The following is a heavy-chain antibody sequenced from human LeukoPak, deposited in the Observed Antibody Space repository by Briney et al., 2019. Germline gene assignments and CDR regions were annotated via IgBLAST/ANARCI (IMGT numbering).Heavy chain of an antibody. V-gene: IGHV6-1*01. CDR3: AREEVAVAGYFDY. CDR2: TYYRSKWYN. D-gene: IGHD6-19*01. CDR1: GDSVSSNSAA. Sequence: SQTLSLTCAISGDSVSSNSAAWNRIRQSPSRGLEWLGRTYYRSKWYNDYAVSVKSRITINPDTSKNQFSLQLNSVTPEDTAVYYCAREEVAVAGYFDYWGQGTLVTVSS. J-gene: IGHJ4*02.